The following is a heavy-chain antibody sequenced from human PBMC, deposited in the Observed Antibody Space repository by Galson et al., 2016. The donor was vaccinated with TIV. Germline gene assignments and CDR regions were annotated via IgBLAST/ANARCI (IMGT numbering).Heavy chain of an antibody. CDR2: IKEDGTEK. D-gene: IGHD3-16*02. Sequence: SLRLSCAASGITSRSYWLSWVRQAPGKGLEWVANIKEDGTEKYYVDSVKGRFTISRDNNAKNLLFLQVNSLRAEDTAMYYCASSSSYHHLVNWFDPWGQGTLLTVSS. CDR1: GITSRSYW. V-gene: IGHV3-7*01. J-gene: IGHJ5*02. CDR3: ASSSSYHHLVNWFDP.